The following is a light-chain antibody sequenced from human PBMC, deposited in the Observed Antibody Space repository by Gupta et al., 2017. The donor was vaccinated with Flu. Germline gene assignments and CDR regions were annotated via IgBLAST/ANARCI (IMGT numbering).Light chain of an antibody. J-gene: IGLJ3*02. CDR3: SAWDDSLSSWM. V-gene: IGLV1-47*01. Sequence: SNSSIGSNYLDWYLQLPGTAPRLLIFMNIKRPSGVPDRFSGSKSCTSTSLAISGLQSEDEADYYCSAWDDSLSSWMFGGGTKLTVL. CDR2: MNI. CDR1: NSSIGSNY.